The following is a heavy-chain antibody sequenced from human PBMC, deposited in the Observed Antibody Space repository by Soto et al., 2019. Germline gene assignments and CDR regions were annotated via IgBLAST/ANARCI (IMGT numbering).Heavy chain of an antibody. CDR1: GFTFSSYA. V-gene: IGHV3-64D*08. CDR3: VKVGDTAMFTVDYYGRDV. D-gene: IGHD5-18*01. Sequence: GGSLRLSCSASGFTFSSYAMHWVRQAPGKGLEYVSAISSNGGSTYYADSVKGRFTISRDNSKNTLYLQMSSLRAEDTAVYYCVKVGDTAMFTVDYYGRDVGGKGTTVTVSS. CDR2: ISSNGGST. J-gene: IGHJ6*04.